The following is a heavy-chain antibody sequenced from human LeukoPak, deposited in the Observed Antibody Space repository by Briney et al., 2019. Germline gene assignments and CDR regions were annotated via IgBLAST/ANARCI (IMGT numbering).Heavy chain of an antibody. Sequence: GGCLRLSCAASGFTFSNYNMNWVRQAPGKGLEWVSYISSSGTNIYYAASVKGRFTISRDNTKNSLYLQMNSLRVEDTAVYYCAINPNWGQGTLVSVSS. J-gene: IGHJ4*02. CDR2: ISSSGTNI. CDR3: AINPN. V-gene: IGHV3-48*04. CDR1: GFTFSNYN.